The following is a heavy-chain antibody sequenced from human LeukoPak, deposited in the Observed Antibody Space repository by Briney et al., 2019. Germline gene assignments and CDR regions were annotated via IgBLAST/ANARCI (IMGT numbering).Heavy chain of an antibody. CDR1: GDSINYYY. Sequence: PSETLSLTCTVSGDSINYYYWSWIRQSPGKGLEWIGYVYYNGSAKYNPSRKSRVTISVDMSKNQFSLKVSSVTAADTAIYYCARKGGHFDYWGEGTLVTVSS. D-gene: IGHD2-15*01. J-gene: IGHJ4*02. CDR3: ARKGGHFDY. V-gene: IGHV4-59*01. CDR2: VYYNGSA.